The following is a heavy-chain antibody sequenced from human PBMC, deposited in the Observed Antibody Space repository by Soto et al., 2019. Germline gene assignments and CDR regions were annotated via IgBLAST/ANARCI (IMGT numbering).Heavy chain of an antibody. CDR2: ISTYTGNT. J-gene: IGHJ6*02. CDR1: GYTFTNYD. V-gene: IGHV1-18*01. Sequence: QVHLVQSGAEVKKPGASVKVSCKASGYTFTNYDINWVRQAPGQGLEWMGWISTYTGNTNYAQKLQGRDTMTTDTSMSTAHMAQRGLRADDTAVYYCARGYYYGSGRPPPGGMDVWGQGTTVTVSS. D-gene: IGHD3-10*01. CDR3: ARGYYYGSGRPPPGGMDV.